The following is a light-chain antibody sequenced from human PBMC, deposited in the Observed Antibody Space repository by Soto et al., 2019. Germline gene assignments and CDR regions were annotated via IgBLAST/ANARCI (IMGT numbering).Light chain of an antibody. V-gene: IGLV2-14*01. CDR1: SGDIGSYNR. CDR3: SSFTNINTRAGV. J-gene: IGLJ1*01. CDR2: EVT. Sequence: QSVLTQPASVSGSPGQSITISCTGTSGDIGSYNRVSWYQQHPGKAPKLIIYEVTDRRSGVSNRFSGSKSGNTASLTISGLQAEDEAEYYCSSFTNINTRAGVFGTGTKVTVL.